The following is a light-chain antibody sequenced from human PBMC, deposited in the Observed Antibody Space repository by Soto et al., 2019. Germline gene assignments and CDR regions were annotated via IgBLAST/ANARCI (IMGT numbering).Light chain of an antibody. CDR1: QSVLYSSNNKNY. J-gene: IGKJ1*01. CDR2: WAS. V-gene: IGKV4-1*01. Sequence: DIVMTQSPDSLAVPLGERATVNCKSSQSVLYSSNNKNYLAWYQQKPRQPPKLLIYWASTRESGVPDRFTGSGSGTDFTLTISSLQAEDVAVYYCQQYYSPRTWTFGQGTRVEVK. CDR3: QQYYSPRTWT.